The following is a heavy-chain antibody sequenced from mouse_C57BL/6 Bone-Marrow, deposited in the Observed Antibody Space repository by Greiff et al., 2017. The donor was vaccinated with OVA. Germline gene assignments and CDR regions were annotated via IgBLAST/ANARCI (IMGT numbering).Heavy chain of an antibody. Sequence: VHVKQSGAELVRPGASVKLSCTASGFNIKDDYMHWVKQRPEQGLEWIGWIDPENGDTEYASKFQGKATITADTSSNTAYLQLSSLTSEDTAVYYCTTGYYGSSPAWFAYWGQGTLVTVSA. CDR3: TTGYYGSSPAWFAY. D-gene: IGHD1-1*01. J-gene: IGHJ3*01. CDR2: IDPENGDT. V-gene: IGHV14-4*01. CDR1: GFNIKDDY.